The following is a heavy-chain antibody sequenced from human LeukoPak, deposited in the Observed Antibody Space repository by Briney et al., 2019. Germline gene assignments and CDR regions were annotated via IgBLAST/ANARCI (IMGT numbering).Heavy chain of an antibody. D-gene: IGHD3-22*01. V-gene: IGHV4-61*01. CDR1: GDSISGQRHH. J-gene: IGHJ4*02. CDR3: ARGSSFYYDSSGYYYYFDY. Sequence: SETLSLTCTASGDSISGQRHHWNWIRQPPGKGLEYVANIHGTGSTNYNPSLRSRVTLSLDTSKNQFFLKLSSVTAADTAVYYCARGSSFYYDSSGYYYYFDYWGQGTLVTVSS. CDR2: IHGTGST.